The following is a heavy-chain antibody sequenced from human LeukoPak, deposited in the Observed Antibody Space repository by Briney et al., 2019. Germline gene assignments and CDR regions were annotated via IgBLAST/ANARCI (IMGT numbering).Heavy chain of an antibody. CDR2: ISSSSSTI. J-gene: IGHJ4*02. CDR3: ARGSVAPDY. V-gene: IGHV3-48*01. CDR1: GFTFSIYS. Sequence: PGGSLRLSCAASGFTFSIYSMNWVRQAPGKGLEWVSYISSSSSTIYYADSVKGRFTISRDNAKNSLYLQMNSLGAEDTAVYYCARGSVAPDYWGQGTLVTVSS.